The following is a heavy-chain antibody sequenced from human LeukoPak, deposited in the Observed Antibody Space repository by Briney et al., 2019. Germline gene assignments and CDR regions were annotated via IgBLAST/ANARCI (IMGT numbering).Heavy chain of an antibody. D-gene: IGHD4-17*01. J-gene: IGHJ3*01. CDR2: NRGSGCAT. Sequence: PGGSLRLSCAGSGFPFTKYALIWVPQAPGKGLEWVSANRGSGCATLYAHCVKRRFTVSGDNYRDTLYLQMNSLRAEDTDIYYCARAPNGDYVGAFDFWGRGTMVTVSS. V-gene: IGHV3-23*01. CDR1: GFPFTKYA. CDR3: ARAPNGDYVGAFDF.